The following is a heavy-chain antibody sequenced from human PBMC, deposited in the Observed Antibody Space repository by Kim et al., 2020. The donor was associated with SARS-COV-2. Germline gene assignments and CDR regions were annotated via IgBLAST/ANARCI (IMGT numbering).Heavy chain of an antibody. Sequence: GGSLRLSCAASGFTFSNAWMSWVRQAPGKGLEWVGRIKSKTDGGTTDYAAPVKGRFTISRDDSKNTLYLQMNSLKTEDTAVYYCTREERGFYYYYYGMDVWGQGTTVTVSS. J-gene: IGHJ6*02. CDR3: TREERGFYYYYYGMDV. D-gene: IGHD3-16*01. CDR1: GFTFSNAW. CDR2: IKSKTDGGTT. V-gene: IGHV3-15*01.